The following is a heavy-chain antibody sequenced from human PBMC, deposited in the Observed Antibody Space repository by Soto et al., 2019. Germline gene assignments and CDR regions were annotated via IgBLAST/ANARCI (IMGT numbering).Heavy chain of an antibody. V-gene: IGHV3-33*01. Sequence: QVQVLESGGGVVQPGRSLRLSCAASGFTFSSYGMHWVRQAPGKGLEWVALVWYDGSHQYYTDSVKGRFTISRDNSKNTLYLQMNSLRDEDTAIYYCARDLRRLATAGRELACWGQGTLVTVSS. J-gene: IGHJ4*02. CDR3: ARDLRRLATAGRELAC. CDR2: VWYDGSHQ. CDR1: GFTFSSYG. D-gene: IGHD2-21*02.